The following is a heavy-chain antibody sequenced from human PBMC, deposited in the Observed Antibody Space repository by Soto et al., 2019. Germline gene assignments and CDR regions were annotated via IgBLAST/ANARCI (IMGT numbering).Heavy chain of an antibody. CDR1: GFTFDDYA. Sequence: EVQLVESGGGLVQPGRSLRLSCAASGFTFDDYAMHWVRQAPGKGLEWVSGISWNSGSIGYADSVKGRFTISRDNAKNSLYLQMNSLRAEDTALYYCAKEEDIWGQGTMVTVSS. CDR3: AKEEDI. V-gene: IGHV3-9*01. CDR2: ISWNSGSI. J-gene: IGHJ3*02.